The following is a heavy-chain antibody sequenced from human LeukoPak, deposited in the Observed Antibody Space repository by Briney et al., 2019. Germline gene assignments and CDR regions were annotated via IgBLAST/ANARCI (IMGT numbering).Heavy chain of an antibody. CDR3: ARRDYDSPPDY. D-gene: IGHD3-22*01. CDR1: GGSISSSSYY. V-gene: IGHV4-39*01. CDR2: IYYSGST. Sequence: SETLSLTCTVSGGSISSSSYYWGWIRQPPGKGLEWIGSIYYSGSTYYNPSLKSRVTISVDTSKNQFSLKLSSVTAADTAVYYCARRDYDSPPDYWGRGTLVTVSS. J-gene: IGHJ4*02.